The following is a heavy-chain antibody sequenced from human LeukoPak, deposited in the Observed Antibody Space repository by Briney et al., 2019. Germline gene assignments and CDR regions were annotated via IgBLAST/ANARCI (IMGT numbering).Heavy chain of an antibody. CDR3: AKEGPTGTETGTFDY. CDR2: ISYDGSNK. J-gene: IGHJ4*02. CDR1: GFTFSSYG. Sequence: GGSLRLSCAASGFTFSSYGMHWVRQAPGKGLEWVAVISYDGSNKYYADSVKGRFTISRDNPKNTLYLQMNSLRAEDTAVYYCAKEGPTGTETGTFDYWGQGTLGTVSS. D-gene: IGHD1-1*01. V-gene: IGHV3-30*18.